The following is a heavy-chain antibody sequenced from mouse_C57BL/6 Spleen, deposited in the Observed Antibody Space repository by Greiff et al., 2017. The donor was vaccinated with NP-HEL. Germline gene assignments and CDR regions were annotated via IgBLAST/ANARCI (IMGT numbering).Heavy chain of an antibody. CDR1: GFSLTSYA. D-gene: IGHD1-1*01. CDR2: IWPGGGS. J-gene: IGHJ2*01. CDR3: AREREDYYGSSPPYFDY. V-gene: IGHV2-9-1*01. Sequence: VMLVESGPGLVAPSQSLSITCTVSGFSLTSYAISWVRQPPGKGLEWLGVIWPGGGSNYNSALNSRLSISKDNSKSQVFLKMNSLQTGDTARYYGAREREDYYGSSPPYFDYWGQGTTLTVSS.